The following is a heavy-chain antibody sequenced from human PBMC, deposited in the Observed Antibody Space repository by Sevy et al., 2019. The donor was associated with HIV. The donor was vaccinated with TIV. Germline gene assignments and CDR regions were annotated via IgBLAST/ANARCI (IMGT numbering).Heavy chain of an antibody. Sequence: GGSLRLSCAASGFTFSSYAMSWVRQAPGKGLEWVSTISGSAGSTYYADSVKGRFTISRDKSKNTRYLQMNSLRAEDTAVYYCAKAYDVWSGSFSSLDPWGQGILVTVSS. D-gene: IGHD3-3*01. CDR1: GFTFSSYA. CDR3: AKAYDVWSGSFSSLDP. V-gene: IGHV3-23*01. CDR2: ISGSAGST. J-gene: IGHJ5*02.